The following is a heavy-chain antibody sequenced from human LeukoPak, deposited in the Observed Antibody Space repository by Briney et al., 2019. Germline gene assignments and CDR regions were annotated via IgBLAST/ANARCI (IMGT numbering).Heavy chain of an antibody. J-gene: IGHJ4*02. CDR2: ISIGSNYI. CDR1: GFTFSNYG. V-gene: IGHV3-21*03. D-gene: IGHD2/OR15-2a*01. Sequence: PGGSLRLSCAASGFTFSNYGMNWVRQAPGKGLEWVSSISIGSNYIYYGDSVKGRFTISRDNAKKSLYLQMNSLRAEDTGVYYCARDFYDGFALDYWGQGTLVTVSS. CDR3: ARDFYDGFALDY.